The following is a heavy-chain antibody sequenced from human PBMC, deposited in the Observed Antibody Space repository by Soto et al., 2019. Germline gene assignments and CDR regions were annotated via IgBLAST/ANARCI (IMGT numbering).Heavy chain of an antibody. CDR3: ARQGAAPPPGYGMDV. V-gene: IGHV5-51*01. CDR1: GYSFTSYW. CDR2: IYPGDSDT. J-gene: IGHJ6*02. D-gene: IGHD6-6*01. Sequence: PGESLKISCKGSGYSFTSYWIGWVRQMPGKGLEWMGIIYPGDSDTRYSPSFQGQVTISADKSISTAYLQWSSLKASDTAMYYCARQGAAPPPGYGMDVWGQGTTVTVSS.